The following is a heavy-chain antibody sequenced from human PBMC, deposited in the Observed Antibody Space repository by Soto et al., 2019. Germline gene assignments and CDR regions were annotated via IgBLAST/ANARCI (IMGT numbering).Heavy chain of an antibody. V-gene: IGHV5-51*01. J-gene: IGHJ6*02. CDR3: ARTSAAGKYYYGMDV. CDR1: GYSFTSYW. D-gene: IGHD6-13*01. Sequence: GESLKISCKGSGYSFTSYWIGWVRQMPGKGLEWMGIIYPGDSDTRYSPYFQGQVTISTEKSISTAYIQWSSLNASDTAMYYCARTSAAGKYYYGMDVWGQGTTVTVSS. CDR2: IYPGDSDT.